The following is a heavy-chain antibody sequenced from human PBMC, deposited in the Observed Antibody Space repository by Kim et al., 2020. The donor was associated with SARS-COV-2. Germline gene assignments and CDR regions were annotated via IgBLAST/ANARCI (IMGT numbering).Heavy chain of an antibody. V-gene: IGHV4-4*09. D-gene: IGHD6-19*01. J-gene: IGHJ5*02. Sequence: SPSLKGRVTISIDTSKNQFSLILTSVTAADTAVYYCARAGQWLELNWFDPWGQGTLVTVSS. CDR3: ARAGQWLELNWFDP.